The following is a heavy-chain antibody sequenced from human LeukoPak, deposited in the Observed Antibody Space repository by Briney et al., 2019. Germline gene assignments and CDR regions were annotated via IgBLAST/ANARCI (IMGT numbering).Heavy chain of an antibody. J-gene: IGHJ4*02. CDR2: IRYDGSNK. CDR1: GFTFSSYG. V-gene: IGHV3-30*02. CDR3: ATSYYYGSGSYYIYYFDY. D-gene: IGHD3-10*01. Sequence: GGSLRLSCAASGFTFSSYGMHWVRQAPGKGLEWVAFIRYDGSNKYYADSVKGRFTISRDNSKNTLYLQMNSLRAEDTAVYYYATSYYYGSGSYYIYYFDYWGQGTLVTVSS.